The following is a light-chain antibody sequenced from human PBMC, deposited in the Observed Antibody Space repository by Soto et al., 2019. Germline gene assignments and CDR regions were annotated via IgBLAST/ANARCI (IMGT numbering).Light chain of an antibody. V-gene: IGKV2-30*01. Sequence: DVVLTQSPLSLPVTLGQPASISCRSSQSLVSSDGNTYLNWFQQRPGQSPRRLIFKVSDRDSGVPDRFSGSGSGTDFTLKISRVEAEDVGIYYCMQGTHWPWTFGQGTKAEIK. CDR3: MQGTHWPWT. J-gene: IGKJ1*01. CDR2: KVS. CDR1: QSLVSSDGNTY.